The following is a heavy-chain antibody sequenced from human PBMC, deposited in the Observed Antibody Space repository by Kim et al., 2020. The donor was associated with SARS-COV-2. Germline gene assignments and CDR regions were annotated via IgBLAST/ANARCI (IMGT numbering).Heavy chain of an antibody. CDR1: GYIFTNYA. CDR3: ARAPLDYGWGSGNWLDV. Sequence: ASVKVSCKASGYIFTNYAISWVRLALGQGLEWMGWLSTNNGNTKYPHKLQGRVTVTTDTSTNTDYMELSSLRSDDTAIYYCARAPLDYGWGSGNWLDVWGQGTLVTVSS. CDR2: LSTNNGNT. J-gene: IGHJ5*02. V-gene: IGHV1-18*04. D-gene: IGHD3-16*01.